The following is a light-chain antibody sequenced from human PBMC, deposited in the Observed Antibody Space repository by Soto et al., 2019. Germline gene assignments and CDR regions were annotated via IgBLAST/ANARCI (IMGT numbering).Light chain of an antibody. J-gene: IGKJ1*01. V-gene: IGKV1-5*01. CDR3: QQYNSHRT. Sequence: DIPMTQSPSTLSASVGDRVTITCRTSQNINDYLAWYQQKPGMSPKLLIYDASTLDSGVPSRFSGSGSGTQFTLTFSGLQPDDFATYFCQQYNSHRTFGQGTKVQI. CDR1: QNINDY. CDR2: DAS.